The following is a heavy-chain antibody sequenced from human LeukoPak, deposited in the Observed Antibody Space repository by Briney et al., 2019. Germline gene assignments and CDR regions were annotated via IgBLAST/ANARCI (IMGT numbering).Heavy chain of an antibody. CDR1: GFTFSSYS. Sequence: GGSLRLSCAASGFTFSSYSMNWVRQAPGKGLEWVSSISSSSSYIYYADSVKGRFTISRDNSKNTLYLQMNSLRAEDTALYYCAKDGGVVTTGRGPIDCWGQGALVTVSS. CDR2: ISSSSSYI. V-gene: IGHV3-21*01. J-gene: IGHJ4*02. CDR3: AKDGGVVTTGRGPIDC. D-gene: IGHD2-21*02.